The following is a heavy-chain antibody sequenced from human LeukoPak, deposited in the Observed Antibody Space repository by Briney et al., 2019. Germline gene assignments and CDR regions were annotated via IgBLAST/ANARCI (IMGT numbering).Heavy chain of an antibody. Sequence: SETLSLTCAVYGGSFSGYYWSWIRQRPGKGLEWIGEINHSGSTNYNPSLKSRVTISVDTSKNQFSLKLSSVTAADTAVYYCARRRFRIAYCGGDCYSHFDYWGQGTLVTVSS. CDR3: ARRRFRIAYCGGDCYSHFDY. CDR2: INHSGST. D-gene: IGHD2-21*02. J-gene: IGHJ4*02. V-gene: IGHV4-34*01. CDR1: GGSFSGYY.